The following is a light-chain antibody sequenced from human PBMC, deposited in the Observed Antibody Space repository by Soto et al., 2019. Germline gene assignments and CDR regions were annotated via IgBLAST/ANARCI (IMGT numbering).Light chain of an antibody. CDR3: QQYYSTPPWT. CDR1: QSVLYSSNNKNY. J-gene: IGKJ1*01. V-gene: IGKV4-1*01. CDR2: WAS. Sequence: DIVMTQSPDSLAVSLGERATINCKSSQSVLYSSNNKNYLAWYQQKPGQPPKLLIYWASTRNSGVPDRFSGGGSGTDFTLTISSLQAEDVAVYYCQQYYSTPPWTFGQGTEVDIK.